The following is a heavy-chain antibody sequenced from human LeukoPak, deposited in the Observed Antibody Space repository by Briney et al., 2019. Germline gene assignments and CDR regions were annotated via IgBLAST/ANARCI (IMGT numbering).Heavy chain of an antibody. CDR3: ARSPDILTGENFDY. Sequence: ASVNVSCKASGYTFSGYFMHWVRQAPGQGLEWMGWINPKSGGTNEAQKFHDRVTMTRDMSIRTAYMEVSRLRSDDTAVYYCARSPDILTGENFDYWGQGTLVTVSS. CDR2: INPKSGGT. CDR1: GYTFSGYF. J-gene: IGHJ4*02. V-gene: IGHV1-2*02. D-gene: IGHD3-9*01.